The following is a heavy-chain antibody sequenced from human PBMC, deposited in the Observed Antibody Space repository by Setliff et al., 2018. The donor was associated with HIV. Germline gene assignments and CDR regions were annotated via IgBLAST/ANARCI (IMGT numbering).Heavy chain of an antibody. D-gene: IGHD3-22*01. CDR1: GFTVSSNN. CDR2: IYSGGST. V-gene: IGHV3-53*01. Sequence: PGGSLRLSCAASGFTVSSNNMSWVRQAPGKGLEWVSVIYSGGSTYYADSVKGRFTITRDNSKNTLYIQMNSLRAEDTDVYDCSRAMFPESSGYYRPPAFDIWGQGTMVTVSS. CDR3: SRAMFPESSGYYRPPAFDI. J-gene: IGHJ3*02.